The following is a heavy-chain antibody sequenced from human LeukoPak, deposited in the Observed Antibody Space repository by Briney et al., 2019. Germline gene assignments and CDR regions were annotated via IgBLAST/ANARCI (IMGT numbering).Heavy chain of an antibody. CDR2: IKQDGSEK. CDR3: ARGPQIYSGYDYRFDY. D-gene: IGHD5-12*01. Sequence: PGGSLRLSCAASGFTFSSYWMSWVRQAPGKGLEWVANIKQDGSEKYYVDSVKGRFTISRDNAKNSLYLQMNSLRAVDTAVYYCARGPQIYSGYDYRFDYWGQGTLVTVSS. V-gene: IGHV3-7*03. CDR1: GFTFSSYW. J-gene: IGHJ4*02.